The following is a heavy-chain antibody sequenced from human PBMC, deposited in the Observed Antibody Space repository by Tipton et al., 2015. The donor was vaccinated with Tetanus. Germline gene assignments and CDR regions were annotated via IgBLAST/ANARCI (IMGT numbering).Heavy chain of an antibody. D-gene: IGHD2-8*02. CDR1: GASLRSGDYN. J-gene: IGHJ1*01. V-gene: IGHV4-61*08. Sequence: TLSLTCSVSGASLRSGDYNWSWIRQPPGKGLEWLAYISDSGLSNSNYFLKSRITMSRDTSRNQFSLRLTSVTAADTAVYYCAGVTAQRTELYFEHWGQGTQVTVSS. CDR3: AGVTAQRTELYFEH. CDR2: ISDSGLS.